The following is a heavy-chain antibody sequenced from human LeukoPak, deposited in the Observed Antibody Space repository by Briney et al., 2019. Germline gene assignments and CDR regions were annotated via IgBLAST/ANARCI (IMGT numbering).Heavy chain of an antibody. D-gene: IGHD6-13*01. CDR2: INHSGST. CDR1: GGSFSGYY. V-gene: IGHV4-34*01. Sequence: SETLSLTCAVYGGSFSGYYWSWIPQPPGKGLEWIGEINHSGSTNYNPSLKSRVSISVDSSKNQFSLKVSSVTAADTAVYYCARGSDTAAGLYWRQGTLVTVSS. CDR3: ARGSDTAAGLY. J-gene: IGHJ4*02.